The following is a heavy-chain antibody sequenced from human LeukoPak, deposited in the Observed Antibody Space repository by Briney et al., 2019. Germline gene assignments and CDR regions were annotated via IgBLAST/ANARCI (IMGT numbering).Heavy chain of an antibody. J-gene: IGHJ4*02. D-gene: IGHD6-25*01. V-gene: IGHV3-7*01. CDR3: AKGHTATSGIY. CDR1: GFTFSDYW. Sequence: GGSLRLSCAASGFTFSDYWMSWVRQAPGKGLEGVANINLDGSEKYYVDSVKGRFTVSRDNAKNSLYLQMNSLRVEDTAVYYCAKGHTATSGIYWGQGTLVTVSS. CDR2: INLDGSEK.